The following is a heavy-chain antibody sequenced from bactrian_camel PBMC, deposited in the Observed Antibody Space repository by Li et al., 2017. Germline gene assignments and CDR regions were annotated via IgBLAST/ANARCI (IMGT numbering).Heavy chain of an antibody. V-gene: IGHV3S45*01. CDR3: AASFGYCNNMAPGAFGY. CDR1: GHSRGSNC. Sequence: HVQLVESGGGSVQAGGSLRLSCKVSGHSRGSNCVGWYRQPPGRAPAEREGIAAIRRDGGETWYADSVKGRFTISKDNAEITLYLQMNSLKPEDSAMYYCAASFGYCNNMAPGAFGYWGQGTQVTVS. CDR2: IRRDGGET. J-gene: IGHJ4*01. D-gene: IGHD2*01.